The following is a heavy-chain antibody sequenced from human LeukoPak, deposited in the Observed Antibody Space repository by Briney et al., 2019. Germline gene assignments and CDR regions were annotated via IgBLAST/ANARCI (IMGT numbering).Heavy chain of an antibody. J-gene: IGHJ4*02. CDR1: GFTFSDYT. Sequence: PGRSLRLSCAASGFTFSDYTMQWVRQAPGKGLEWVALMPPDGSYQHYADSLKGRFTISRDNLKNTLCLQMNSLRLEDTAVYFCVRGLHGRSWYGAHWGQGTLLSVSS. D-gene: IGHD6-13*01. CDR2: MPPDGSYQ. V-gene: IGHV3-30*17. CDR3: VRGLHGRSWYGAH.